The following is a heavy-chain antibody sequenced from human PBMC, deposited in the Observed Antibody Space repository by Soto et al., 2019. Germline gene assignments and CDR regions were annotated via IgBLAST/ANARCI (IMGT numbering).Heavy chain of an antibody. J-gene: IGHJ4*02. Sequence: SETLSITCSVSGGSISSGYWTWIRQPPGKGLEWIGYIYYGGSINYNPSLKSRVIISVDTAKNQFSLRLSSVTAADTAVYYCRGAYYDINGYSLDQWGQGTWVTVSS. CDR3: RGAYYDINGYSLDQ. CDR2: IYYGGSI. CDR1: GGSISSGY. V-gene: IGHV4-59*01. D-gene: IGHD3-22*01.